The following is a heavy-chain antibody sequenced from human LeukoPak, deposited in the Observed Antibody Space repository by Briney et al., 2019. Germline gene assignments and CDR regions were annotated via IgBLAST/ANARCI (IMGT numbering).Heavy chain of an antibody. CDR3: ARGGVVPAAIESLDY. D-gene: IGHD2-2*02. J-gene: IGHJ4*02. V-gene: IGHV1-18*01. CDR2: ISTYNGNT. CDR1: GYTFTSYG. Sequence: ASVKVSCKASGYTFTSYGISWVRQAPGQGLEWMGWISTYNGNTNYAQKLQGRVTMTTDTSTSTAYMELRSLRSGDTAVYYCARGGVVPAAIESLDYWGQGTLVTVSS.